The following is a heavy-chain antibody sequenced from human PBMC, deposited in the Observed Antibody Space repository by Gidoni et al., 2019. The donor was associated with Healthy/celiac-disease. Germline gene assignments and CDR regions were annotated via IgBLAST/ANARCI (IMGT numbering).Heavy chain of an antibody. Sequence: EVQLLESGGGLVQPGGSLRLSCAASGFNFSSYARSWVRQAPGKGLEWVSAISGSGGSTYYADSVKGRFTISRDNSKNTLYLQMNSLRAEDTAVYYCAKDLEGYYDSSGYYYQDYWGQGTLVTVSS. D-gene: IGHD3-22*01. V-gene: IGHV3-23*01. CDR3: AKDLEGYYDSSGYYYQDY. CDR1: GFNFSSYA. J-gene: IGHJ4*02. CDR2: ISGSGGST.